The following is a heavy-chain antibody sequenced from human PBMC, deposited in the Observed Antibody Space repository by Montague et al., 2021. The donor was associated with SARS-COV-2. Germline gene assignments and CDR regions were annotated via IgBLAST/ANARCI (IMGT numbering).Heavy chain of an antibody. CDR2: INDRGVTNY. D-gene: IGHD4-11*01. J-gene: IGHJ4*02. CDR3: ARWDPQTLTVISLRGKSANDY. V-gene: IGHV4-34*01. CDR1: GESFSGFF. Sequence: SETLSLTCAVYGESFSGFFWSWIRQPLGKGLEWIAEINDRGVTNYNYNLSLGSRVTISADTSKNQFSLKLRSVTAADTAVYYCARWDPQTLTVISLRGKSANDYWGQGTLVTVSS.